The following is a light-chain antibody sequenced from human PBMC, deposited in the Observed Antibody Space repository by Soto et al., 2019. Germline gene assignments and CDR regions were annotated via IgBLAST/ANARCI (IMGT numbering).Light chain of an antibody. CDR1: QSVSSN. J-gene: IGKJ1*01. Sequence: EIVTTQSPATLSVSPGERATLSCRASQSVSSNLAWYQQKPGQAPRLLIYGASTRATGIPARFSGSGSGTEFTLTISSLQPDDFATYYCQQYNSYPWTFGQGTKVDI. CDR2: GAS. CDR3: QQYNSYPWT. V-gene: IGKV3-15*01.